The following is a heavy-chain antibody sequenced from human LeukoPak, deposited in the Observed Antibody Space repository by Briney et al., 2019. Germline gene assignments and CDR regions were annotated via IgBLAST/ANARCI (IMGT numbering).Heavy chain of an antibody. V-gene: IGHV3-30*03. J-gene: IGHJ6*02. CDR2: ISYDGSNK. Sequence: GGSLRLSCAASGFTFSSYGMHWVRQAPGKGLEWVAVISYDGSNKYYADSVKGRFTISRDNSKNTLYLQMNSLRAEDTAVYYCAREGLVPYCGGDCYRSGMDVWGQGTTVTVSS. CDR1: GFTFSSYG. CDR3: AREGLVPYCGGDCYRSGMDV. D-gene: IGHD2-21*02.